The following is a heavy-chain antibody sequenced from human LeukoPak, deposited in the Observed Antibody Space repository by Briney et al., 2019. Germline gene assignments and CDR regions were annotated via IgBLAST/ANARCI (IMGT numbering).Heavy chain of an antibody. CDR1: GYFISSGYY. V-gene: IGHV4-38-2*02. CDR2: IYHSGST. CDR3: ARESVTRFDY. D-gene: IGHD4-17*01. Sequence: SETLSLTCTVSGYFISSGYYWGWIRQPPGKGLEWIGSIYHSGSTYYNPSLKSRVTISVDTSKNQFSLKLSSVTATDTAVYYCARESVTRFDYWGQGTLVTVSS. J-gene: IGHJ4*02.